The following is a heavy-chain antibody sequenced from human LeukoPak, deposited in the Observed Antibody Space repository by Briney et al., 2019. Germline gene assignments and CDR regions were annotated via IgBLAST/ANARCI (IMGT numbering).Heavy chain of an antibody. CDR1: GFTFSDHY. CDR3: AKGGRTGKSISMIRGVRNYYYYMDV. V-gene: IGHV3-23*01. J-gene: IGHJ6*03. CDR2: ISGNGDRT. Sequence: GGSLRLSCAASGFTFSDHYIDWVRQAPGKGLEWVSAISGNGDRTYYADSVKGRFSISRDNSKNTLYLQMNSLRAEDTAVYYCAKGGRTGKSISMIRGVRNYYYYMDVWGKGTTVTISS. D-gene: IGHD3-10*01.